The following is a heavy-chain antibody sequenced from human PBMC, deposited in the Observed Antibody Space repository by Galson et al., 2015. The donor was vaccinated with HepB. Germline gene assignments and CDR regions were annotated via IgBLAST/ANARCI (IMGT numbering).Heavy chain of an antibody. CDR1: GFSFTTHA. D-gene: IGHD3-10*01. CDR3: AKSGSGSDYNWAEFFDYGMDV. J-gene: IGHJ6*02. Sequence: SLRLSCAAPGFSFTTHAMTWARQAPGKGLEWVSGIRGSGGSTHYADSVKGRFTISRDNSTNTLYLQLNSLRADDTATYYCAKSGSGSDYNWAEFFDYGMDVWGQWTTVTVSS. V-gene: IGHV3-23*01. CDR2: IRGSGGST.